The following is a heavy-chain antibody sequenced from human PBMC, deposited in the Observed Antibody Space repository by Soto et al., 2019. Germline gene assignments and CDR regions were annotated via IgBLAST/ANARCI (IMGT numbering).Heavy chain of an antibody. CDR3: ARNAPYLHLDY. Sequence: PSETLSLTCTVSGDSISTTTYYWAWIRQPPGKGLEWIGSIIYTGSTYYNPSLQSRVTISVDTSRNQFSLRLSSVTASDTALYYCARNAPYLHLDYWGQGALVTVS. CDR2: IIYTGST. V-gene: IGHV4-39*01. J-gene: IGHJ4*02. CDR1: GDSISTTTYY. D-gene: IGHD2-21*01.